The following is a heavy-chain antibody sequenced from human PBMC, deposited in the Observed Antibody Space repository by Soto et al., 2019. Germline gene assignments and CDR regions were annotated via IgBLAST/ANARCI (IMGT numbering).Heavy chain of an antibody. V-gene: IGHV3-23*01. CDR2: ISGSGGST. CDR3: AKDPEPKTLYGDYVSWFDP. Sequence: GGSLRLSCAASGFTFSSYAMSWVRQAPGKGLEWVSAISGSGGSTYYADSVKGRFTISRDNSKNTLYLQMNSLRAEDTAVYYCAKDPEPKTLYGDYVSWFDPWGQGTLVTVSS. J-gene: IGHJ5*02. D-gene: IGHD4-17*01. CDR1: GFTFSSYA.